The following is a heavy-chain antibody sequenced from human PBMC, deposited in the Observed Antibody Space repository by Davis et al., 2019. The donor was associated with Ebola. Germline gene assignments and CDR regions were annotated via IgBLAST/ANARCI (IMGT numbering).Heavy chain of an antibody. CDR1: GGSISSSNW. D-gene: IGHD2-15*01. Sequence: SETLSLTCAVSGGSISSSNWWSWVRQPPGKGLEWIGEIYHSGTTNYNPSLKSRVTISVDKSKNQFSLKLSSGTAADTAVYYCARGAWDCSGGSCLTTSGFYYYYAMDVWGQGTTVTVSS. CDR2: IYHSGTT. CDR3: ARGAWDCSGGSCLTTSGFYYYYAMDV. V-gene: IGHV4-4*02. J-gene: IGHJ6*02.